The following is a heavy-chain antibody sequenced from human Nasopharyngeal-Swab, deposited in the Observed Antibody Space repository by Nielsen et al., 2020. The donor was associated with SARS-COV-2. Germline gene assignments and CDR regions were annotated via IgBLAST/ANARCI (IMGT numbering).Heavy chain of an antibody. V-gene: IGHV3-23*01. CDR3: AKSVWFDP. CDR2: ISGSGGST. J-gene: IGHJ5*02. Sequence: VRQPPGKGLEWVSAISGSGGSTYHADSVKGRFTISRDNSKNTLYLQMNSLRAEDSAVYYCAKSVWFDPWGQGTLVTVSS.